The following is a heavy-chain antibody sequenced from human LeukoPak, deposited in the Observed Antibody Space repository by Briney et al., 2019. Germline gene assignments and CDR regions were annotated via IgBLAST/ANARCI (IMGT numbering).Heavy chain of an antibody. D-gene: IGHD5-12*01. Sequence: SQTLSLTCTGSGGSISSYYWSWIRQPAGKGLEWIGRFFTSGSTTYNPSLKSRVTMSVDTSKNQFSLKLSSVTAADTAVYYCARDHVERGYSGYDSGYYYYYYMDVWGKGTTVTISS. CDR3: ARDHVERGYSGYDSGYYYYYYMDV. CDR1: GGSISSYY. CDR2: FFTSGST. J-gene: IGHJ6*03. V-gene: IGHV4-4*07.